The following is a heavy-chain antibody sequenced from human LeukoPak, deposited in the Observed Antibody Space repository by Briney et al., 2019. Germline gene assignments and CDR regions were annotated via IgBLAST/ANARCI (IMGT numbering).Heavy chain of an antibody. J-gene: IGHJ3*02. CDR3: ARVRAGTTTKRAFDI. CDR1: GGSISTYY. V-gene: IGHV4-59*01. Sequence: SETLSLTCTVSGGSISTYYGNWIRQAPGKGLEWIGYIYYSGSTNYNPSLKSRVTISVDTSRNQFSLKLSSVTAADTAVYYCARVRAGTTTKRAFDIWGQGTLVTVSS. D-gene: IGHD1-7*01. CDR2: IYYSGST.